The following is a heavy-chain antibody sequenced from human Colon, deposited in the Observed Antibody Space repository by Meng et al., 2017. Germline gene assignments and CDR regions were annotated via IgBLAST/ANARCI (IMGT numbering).Heavy chain of an antibody. V-gene: IGHV4-30-4*01. CDR1: GGSISSSHYY. J-gene: IGHJ4*02. CDR3: ASFDHIPRRNYFDY. Sequence: QLQLQESGPGLVKPSETLSLTCTVSGGSISSSHYYWSWIRQPPGKGLEWIGYIHHSGSAYYNPSLKSRVSISVDTSKNQFSLNLNSMTAADTAVYYCASFDHIPRRNYFDYWGQGTLVTVSS. D-gene: IGHD2-21*01. CDR2: IHHSGSA.